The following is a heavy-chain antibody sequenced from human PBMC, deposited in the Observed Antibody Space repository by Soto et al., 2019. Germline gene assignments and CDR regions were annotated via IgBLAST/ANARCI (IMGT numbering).Heavy chain of an antibody. J-gene: IGHJ3*02. CDR1: GDSINNADYY. V-gene: IGHV4-31*03. CDR3: ARVRGQSFDI. CDR2: IYYSGTT. D-gene: IGHD3-10*01. Sequence: QVQLQESGPGLVKPSQTLSLNCSVSGDSINNADYYWSWIRQHAGQGLEWSGYIYYSGTTYYNPSLKSRVTISMHTSKTQFSLEMSSVTAADTAVYYCARVRGQSFDIRGQGTMVTVSS.